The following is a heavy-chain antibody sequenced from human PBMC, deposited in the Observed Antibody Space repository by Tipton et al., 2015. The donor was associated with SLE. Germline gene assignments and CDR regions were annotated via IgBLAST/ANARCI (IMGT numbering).Heavy chain of an antibody. CDR3: ARGRDYYDNSGQGWFDP. V-gene: IGHV4-31*03. CDR2: IHYGGNT. D-gene: IGHD3-22*01. J-gene: IGHJ5*02. Sequence: TLSLTCTVSDASLSGSYSWSWVRHHPGKGLEWLGSIHYGGNTCYNPSLKSRLAMSIDTSKNRFSLDLSAVTAADTAVYYCARGRDYYDNSGQGWFDPWGQGTLVTVSS. CDR1: DASLSGSYS.